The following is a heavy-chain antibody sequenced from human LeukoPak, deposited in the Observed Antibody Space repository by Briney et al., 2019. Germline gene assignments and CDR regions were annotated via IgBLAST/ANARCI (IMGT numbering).Heavy chain of an antibody. V-gene: IGHV3-11*01. CDR1: GFTFSDYY. CDR3: ARDREPTDAFDI. D-gene: IGHD1-26*01. CDR2: ISSSGGTI. Sequence: GGSLRLSCVASGFTFSDYYMSWIRQAPGKGLECVSYISSSGGTIYYADSVKDRFTISRDNAKNSLYLQMNSLRAEDTAVYYCARDREPTDAFDIWGQGTMVTVPS. J-gene: IGHJ3*02.